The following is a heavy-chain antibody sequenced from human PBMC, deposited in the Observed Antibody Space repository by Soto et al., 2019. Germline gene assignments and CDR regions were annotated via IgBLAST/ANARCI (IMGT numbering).Heavy chain of an antibody. CDR2: IYPGDSGT. CDR1: GYSFITYW. Sequence: GEPLKISCKGSGYSFITYWIGWVRQMPGKGLEWMGVIYPGDSGTRYSPSFQGQVTISADKSITTAYLQWSSLKASDTATYYCARRSTMVRGVTSYYFDYWGQGTLVTVSS. V-gene: IGHV5-51*01. CDR3: ARRSTMVRGVTSYYFDY. D-gene: IGHD3-10*01. J-gene: IGHJ4*02.